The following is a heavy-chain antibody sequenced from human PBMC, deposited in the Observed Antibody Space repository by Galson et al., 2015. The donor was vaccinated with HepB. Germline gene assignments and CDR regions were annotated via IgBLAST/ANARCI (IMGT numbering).Heavy chain of an antibody. CDR2: ISYDGNNE. Sequence: SLRLSCAASGFTFSTYSMKWVRQVPGRGLQWVAVISYDGNNEDYADSVKGRFAISRDNSKNTLFLQMNSLRPEDTAVYYCARGDDYGDLSFDFWGQGTLVTVSA. V-gene: IGHV3-30*09. CDR3: ARGDDYGDLSFDF. CDR1: GFTFSTYS. D-gene: IGHD4-17*01. J-gene: IGHJ4*02.